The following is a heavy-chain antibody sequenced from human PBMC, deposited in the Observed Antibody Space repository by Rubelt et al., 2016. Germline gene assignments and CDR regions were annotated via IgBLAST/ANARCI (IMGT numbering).Heavy chain of an antibody. D-gene: IGHD5-18*01. V-gene: IGHV3-66*04. CDR3: ARLAPGNSYGPFDY. CDR1: GFTFSSYG. Sequence: VEFGGGLAQPGGSLRLSCAASGFTFSSYGMSWVRQAPGKGLEWVSLIYSGGSTYYADSVKGRFTISRDNSKNTVYLQMNSLRAEDTAVYYCARLAPGNSYGPFDYWGQGTLVTVSS. CDR2: IYSGGST. J-gene: IGHJ4*02.